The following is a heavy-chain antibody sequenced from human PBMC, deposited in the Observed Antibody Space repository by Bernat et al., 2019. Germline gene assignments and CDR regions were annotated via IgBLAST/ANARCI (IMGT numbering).Heavy chain of an antibody. V-gene: IGHV4-61*02. CDR2: IYTSGST. J-gene: IGHJ4*02. Sequence: QVQLQESGPGLVKPSQTLSLTCTVSGGSISSGSYYWSWIRQPAGKGLEWIGRIYTSGSTNYNPSLKSRVTIPVDMSKNQFSRKLSSVTAADTAVYYCAREYTVTTLDSENQNNWGQGTLVTVSS. CDR1: GGSISSGSYY. CDR3: AREYTVTTLDSENQNN. D-gene: IGHD4-17*01.